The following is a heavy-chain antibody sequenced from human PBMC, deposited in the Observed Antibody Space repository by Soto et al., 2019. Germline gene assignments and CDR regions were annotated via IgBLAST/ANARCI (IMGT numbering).Heavy chain of an antibody. Sequence: QVHLVQSGAAVKKPESSVKVSCKAPGGTFSTYAISWVRQAPGQGLEWMGGIIPMFGTANYAQRFQDRVTITADESTNTVYMDLSSLRAEDTAVYFCASGIQLWLRRINNGYSGWGQGTLVTVSS. CDR3: ASGIQLWLRRINNGYSG. V-gene: IGHV1-69*12. D-gene: IGHD5-18*01. J-gene: IGHJ4*02. CDR1: GGTFSTYA. CDR2: IIPMFGTA.